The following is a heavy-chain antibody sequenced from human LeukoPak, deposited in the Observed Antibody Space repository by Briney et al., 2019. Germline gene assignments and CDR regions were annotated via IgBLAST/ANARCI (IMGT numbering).Heavy chain of an antibody. V-gene: IGHV4-59*01. CDR1: GGSISSYY. CDR2: IHYSGST. CDR3: ARGRANAFDI. J-gene: IGHJ3*02. Sequence: SETLSLTCTVSGGSISSYYWSWIRQPPGKGLEWIGNIHYSGSTNYNSSLNSRVSISIDTSKNHFSLKLTSVTAADTAVYYCARGRANAFDIWGQGTMVTVSS.